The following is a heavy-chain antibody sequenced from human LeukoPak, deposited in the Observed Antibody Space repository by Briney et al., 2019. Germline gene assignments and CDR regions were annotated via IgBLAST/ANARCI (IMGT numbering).Heavy chain of an antibody. D-gene: IGHD3-10*01. CDR3: ARRSRGGFDY. J-gene: IGHJ4*02. Sequence: SETLSLTCTVSGGSISSSSYYWGWIRQPPGKGLEWIGYIYYSGSTNYNPSLKSRVTISVDTSKKQFSLNLSSVTAADTAVYYCARRSRGGFDYWGQGTLVTVSS. V-gene: IGHV4-61*05. CDR2: IYYSGST. CDR1: GGSISSSSYY.